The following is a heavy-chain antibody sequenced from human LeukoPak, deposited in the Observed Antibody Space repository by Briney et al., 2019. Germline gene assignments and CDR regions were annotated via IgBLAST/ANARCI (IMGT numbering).Heavy chain of an antibody. Sequence: GGSLRLSCAASGFTFSSYAMHWVRQAPGKGLEWVAVVSYDGSNKYYADSVKGRFTISRDNAKNSLFLQMDSLRAEDTAVYYCARDSVPYAFDLWGQGTMVTVSS. J-gene: IGHJ3*01. CDR2: VSYDGSNK. D-gene: IGHD5/OR15-5a*01. V-gene: IGHV3-30-3*01. CDR3: ARDSVPYAFDL. CDR1: GFTFSSYA.